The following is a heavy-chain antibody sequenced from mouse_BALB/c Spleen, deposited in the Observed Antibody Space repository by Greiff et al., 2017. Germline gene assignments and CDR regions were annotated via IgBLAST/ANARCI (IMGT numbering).Heavy chain of an antibody. V-gene: IGHV3-8*02. CDR2: ISYSGST. Sequence: EVKLQESGPSLVKPSQTLSLTCSVTGDSITSGYWNWIRKFPGNKLEYMGYISYSGSTYYNPSLKSRISITRDTSKNQYYLQLNSVTTEDTATYYCARYYYGNYYAYYFDYWGQGTTLTVSS. CDR3: ARYYYGNYYAYYFDY. J-gene: IGHJ2*01. D-gene: IGHD2-1*01. CDR1: GDSITSGY.